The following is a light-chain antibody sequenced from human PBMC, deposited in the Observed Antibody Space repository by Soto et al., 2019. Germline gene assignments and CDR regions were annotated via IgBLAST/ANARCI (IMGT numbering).Light chain of an antibody. CDR3: QQSDSTPFT. CDR2: AAS. Sequence: DIQMTQSPSSLSASVGDRVTITCRASQSISSYVNWYQQKPGKAPILLIYAASSLQSGLPSRFSGSGSGTDFTLTISSLQPEDFATYYCQQSDSTPFTFGPGTKVDVK. J-gene: IGKJ3*01. CDR1: QSISSY. V-gene: IGKV1-39*01.